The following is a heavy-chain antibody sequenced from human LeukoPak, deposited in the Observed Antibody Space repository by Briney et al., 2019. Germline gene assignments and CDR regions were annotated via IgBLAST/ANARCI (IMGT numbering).Heavy chain of an antibody. CDR1: GFTFSSYG. D-gene: IGHD4-17*01. Sequence: GGSLRLSCAASGFTFSSYGMHWVRQAPGKRLEWVAVIAYDGSTKYYADSVKGRFTISRDNSKNTLYLQMNSLRAEDTAVYYCASQPLTTVTTGSYWGQGTLVTVSS. J-gene: IGHJ4*02. V-gene: IGHV3-30*03. CDR2: IAYDGSTK. CDR3: ASQPLTTVTTGSY.